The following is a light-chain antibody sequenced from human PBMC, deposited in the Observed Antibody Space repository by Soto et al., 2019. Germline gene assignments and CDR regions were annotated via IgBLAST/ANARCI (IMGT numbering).Light chain of an antibody. J-gene: IGLJ1*01. CDR3: SSYTSSSTSYV. V-gene: IGLV2-14*01. CDR2: EVS. CDR1: SSDVGGYNY. Sequence: LTQPASVSGSPGQSITISCTGTSSDVGGYNYVSWYQQHPGKAPKLMIYEVSNRPSGVSNRFSGSKSGNTASLTISGLQAEDEADYYCSSYTSSSTSYVFGTGTKGTVL.